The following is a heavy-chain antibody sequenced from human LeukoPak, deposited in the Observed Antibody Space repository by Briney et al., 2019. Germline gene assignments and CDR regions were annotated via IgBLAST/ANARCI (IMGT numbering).Heavy chain of an antibody. Sequence: PSQTLSLTCTVSGGSISSGSYYWSWIRQPAGKGLEWIGRFYTSGSTNYNPSLKSRVTISVDTSKNQFSLRLSSVTAADTAMYYCARGYRVVGATRPLYYFDYWGQGTLVTVSS. CDR2: FYTSGST. D-gene: IGHD1-26*01. V-gene: IGHV4-61*02. CDR3: ARGYRVVGATRPLYYFDY. CDR1: GGSISSGSYY. J-gene: IGHJ4*02.